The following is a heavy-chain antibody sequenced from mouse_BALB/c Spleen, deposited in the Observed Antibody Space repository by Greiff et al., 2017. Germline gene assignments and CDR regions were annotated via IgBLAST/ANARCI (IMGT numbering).Heavy chain of an antibody. V-gene: IGHV1-15*01. CDR3: TRTLFAY. Sequence: QVQLQQSGAELVRPGASVTLSCKASGYTFTDYEMHWVKQTPVHGLEWIGAIDPETGGTAYNQKFKGKATLTADKSSSTAYMELRSLTSEDSAVYYCTRTLFAYWGQGTLVTVSA. CDR1: GYTFTDYE. J-gene: IGHJ3*01. CDR2: IDPETGGT.